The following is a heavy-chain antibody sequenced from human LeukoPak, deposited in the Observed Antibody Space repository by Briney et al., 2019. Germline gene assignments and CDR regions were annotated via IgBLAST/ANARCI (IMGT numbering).Heavy chain of an antibody. D-gene: IGHD3-10*01. CDR2: INHGGST. V-gene: IGHV4-34*01. CDR3: ARASGSF. Sequence: SETLSLTCAVYGGSFSGYYWSWIRQPPGKGLEWIGEINHGGSTNYNPSLKSRVTISVDASKNQFSLKLSSVTAADTAVYYCARASGSFWGQGTLVTVSS. J-gene: IGHJ4*02. CDR1: GGSFSGYY.